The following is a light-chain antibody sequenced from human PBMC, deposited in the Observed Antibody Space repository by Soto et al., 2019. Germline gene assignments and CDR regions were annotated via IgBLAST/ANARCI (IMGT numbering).Light chain of an antibody. Sequence: DIQMTQTPSSLSASVGDRVTITCRASQSISSYLNWYQQKPVKAPKLLIYAASSLQSGVPSRFSGSGSGTEFTLTISSLQPDDFATYYCQHYNSYSEAFGQGTKVDI. J-gene: IGKJ1*01. V-gene: IGKV1-39*01. CDR2: AAS. CDR1: QSISSY. CDR3: QHYNSYSEA.